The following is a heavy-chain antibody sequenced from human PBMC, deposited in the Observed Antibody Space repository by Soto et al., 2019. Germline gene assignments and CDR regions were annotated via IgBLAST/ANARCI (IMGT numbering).Heavy chain of an antibody. CDR3: AAQRVGEFGIHFDH. J-gene: IGHJ4*02. CDR2: IYYSGST. D-gene: IGHD3-10*01. V-gene: IGHV4-59*01. Sequence: QLQLQESGPELVKPSETLSLTCTVSGGSISSYYWAWVRQPPGQGPEWIGYIYYSGSTNSNPSIRSRLSISVDTPKTQFSLRLSSVTAADTAVYYCAAQRVGEFGIHFDHWGQGMLVSVSP. CDR1: GGSISSYY.